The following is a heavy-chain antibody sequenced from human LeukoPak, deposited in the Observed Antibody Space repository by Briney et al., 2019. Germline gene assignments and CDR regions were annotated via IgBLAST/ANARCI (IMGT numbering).Heavy chain of an antibody. J-gene: IGHJ4*02. D-gene: IGHD3-10*01. CDR3: ARTYYGSGSYYAYFDY. Sequence: SETLSLTCAVYGGSFSGYYWSWIRQPPGKGLEWIGEINHSGSTNYNPSLKSRVTISVDTSKNQFSLKLSSVTAADTAVYYCARTYYGSGSYYAYFDYWGQGTLVTVSS. CDR1: GGSFSGYY. V-gene: IGHV4-34*01. CDR2: INHSGST.